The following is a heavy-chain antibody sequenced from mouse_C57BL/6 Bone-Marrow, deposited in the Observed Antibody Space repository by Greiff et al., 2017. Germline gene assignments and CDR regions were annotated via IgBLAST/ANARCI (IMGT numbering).Heavy chain of an antibody. CDR3: SSVEGNYFNF. V-gene: IGHV14-4*01. Sequence: VQLQQSGAELVRPGASVKLSCTASGFNIKDDYIHWVKQRPEQGLEWIGWIDPEIGATEYASKFLGKATITSDTSSNTAYLQLSSLTSEDTAVYYCSSVEGNYFNFWGQGTPLTVAS. CDR2: IDPEIGAT. J-gene: IGHJ2*01. CDR1: GFNIKDDY.